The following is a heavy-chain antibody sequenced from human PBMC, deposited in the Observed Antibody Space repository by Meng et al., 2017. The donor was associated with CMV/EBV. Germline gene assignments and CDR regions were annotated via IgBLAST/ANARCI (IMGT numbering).Heavy chain of an antibody. J-gene: IGHJ6*02. V-gene: IGHV3-21*01. CDR2: ISSSSSYI. D-gene: IGHD2/OR15-2a*01. CDR1: GFTFSSYS. CDR3: ARDSLYGGYYYGMDV. Sequence: GESLKISCAASGFTFSSYSMNWVRQAPGKGLGWVSSISSSSSYIYYADSVKGRFTISRDNAKNSLYLQMNSLRAEDTAVYYCARDSLYGGYYYGMDVWGQGTTVTVSS.